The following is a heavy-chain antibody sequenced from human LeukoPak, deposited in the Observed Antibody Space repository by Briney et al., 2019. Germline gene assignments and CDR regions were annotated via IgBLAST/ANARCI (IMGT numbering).Heavy chain of an antibody. CDR2: IKQDGSEK. V-gene: IGHV3-7*05. Sequence: GGSLRLSCEASGFTFSSSWMNWVRQAPGKGLEWVANIKQDGSEKYYVDSVKGRFTISRDNAKKSLYLQMNSLRAEDTAVYYCVIRECWGQGILVTVSS. CDR1: GFTFSSSW. J-gene: IGHJ4*02. CDR3: VIREC. D-gene: IGHD3-10*01.